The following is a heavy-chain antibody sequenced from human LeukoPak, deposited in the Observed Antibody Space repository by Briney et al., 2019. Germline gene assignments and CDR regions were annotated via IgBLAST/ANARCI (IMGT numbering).Heavy chain of an antibody. CDR2: IIPILGIA. V-gene: IGHV1-69*04. D-gene: IGHD3-10*01. J-gene: IGHJ5*02. CDR1: GGTFSSYA. Sequence: ASVKVSCKASGGTFSSYAISWVRQAPGQGLEWMGRIIPILGIANYAQKFQGRVTITVDKSTSTAYMELSSLRSEDTAVYYCARGIEGLGELLPNWFDPWGQGTLVTVSS. CDR3: ARGIEGLGELLPNWFDP.